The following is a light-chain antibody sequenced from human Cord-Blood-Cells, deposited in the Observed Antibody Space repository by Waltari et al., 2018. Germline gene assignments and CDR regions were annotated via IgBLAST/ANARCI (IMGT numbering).Light chain of an antibody. J-gene: IGLJ1*01. CDR1: ALPKQY. Sequence: PGQTARITCSGDALPKQYAYWYQQKPGQAPVLVIYKDSERPSGIPERFSGSSSGTTVTLTISGVQAEDEADYYCQSADSSGTYVFGTGTKVTVL. CDR3: QSADSSGTYV. V-gene: IGLV3-25*03. CDR2: KDS.